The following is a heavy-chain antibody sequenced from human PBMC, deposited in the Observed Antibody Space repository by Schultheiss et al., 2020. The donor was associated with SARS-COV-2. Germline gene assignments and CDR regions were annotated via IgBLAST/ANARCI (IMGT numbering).Heavy chain of an antibody. CDR3: ARSIPVVVPAATPALVDY. CDR1: GFTFSSYG. CDR2: IWYDGSNK. Sequence: GGSLRLSCAASGFTFSSYGMHWVRQAPGKGLEWVAVIWYDGSNKYYADSVKGRFTISRDNSKNTLYLQMNSLRAEDTAVYYCARSIPVVVPAATPALVDYWGQGTLVTVSS. D-gene: IGHD2-2*01. J-gene: IGHJ4*02. V-gene: IGHV3-33*01.